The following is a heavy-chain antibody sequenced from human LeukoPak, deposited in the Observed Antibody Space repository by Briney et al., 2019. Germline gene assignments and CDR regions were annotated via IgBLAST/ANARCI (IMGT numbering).Heavy chain of an antibody. D-gene: IGHD3-10*01. CDR3: ARSRYYGSGSYFDY. J-gene: IGHJ4*02. Sequence: ASVKVSCKASGGTFSSYAISWVRQAPGQGLEWMGGIIPIFGTANYAQKFQGRVTMTRDMSTSTVYMELSSLRSEDTAVYYCARSRYYGSGSYFDYWGQGTLVTVSS. CDR2: IIPIFGTA. CDR1: GGTFSSYA. V-gene: IGHV1-69*05.